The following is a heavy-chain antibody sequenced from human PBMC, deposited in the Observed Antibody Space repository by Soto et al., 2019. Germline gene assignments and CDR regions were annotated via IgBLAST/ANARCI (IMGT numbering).Heavy chain of an antibody. J-gene: IGHJ4*02. CDR3: ARLVVVAPVANV. Sequence: SETLSLTCSVSFASFSSNGYHWGWIRQPPGKGLEGIGSISYTGTTYYSPSLKSRVTISADTSKKQFSLKLDSATAADTAVYYCARLVVVAPVANVWGQGTLVTVSS. V-gene: IGHV4-39*01. D-gene: IGHD3-22*01. CDR2: ISYTGTT. CDR1: FASFSSNGYH.